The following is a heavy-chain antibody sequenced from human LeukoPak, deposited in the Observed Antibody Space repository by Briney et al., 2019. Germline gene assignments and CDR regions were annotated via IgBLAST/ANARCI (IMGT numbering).Heavy chain of an antibody. J-gene: IGHJ4*02. Sequence: GGSLRLSCATSGFTLSSYAMSWVRQAPGKGLEWVSAISGSGGTRYYADSVKGRFTISRDNSKNTLYLQMNSLRAEDTAVYYCAKDASHREDYFDYWGRGTLVTVSS. D-gene: IGHD3-10*01. CDR2: ISGSGGTR. V-gene: IGHV3-23*01. CDR1: GFTLSSYA. CDR3: AKDASHREDYFDY.